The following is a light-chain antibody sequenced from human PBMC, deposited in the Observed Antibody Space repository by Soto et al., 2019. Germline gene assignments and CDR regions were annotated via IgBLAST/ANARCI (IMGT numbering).Light chain of an antibody. CDR2: DDR. J-gene: IGLJ2*01. Sequence: QSVLTQPPSVSGAPGQRVTISCTGTSDNIGAGYDVHWYQQLPGTAPKLLIYDDRNRPSGVPDRFSGSKSGTSASLAITGLQADDEADYYCHSYDSRLGLVFGGGTKLTVL. V-gene: IGLV1-40*01. CDR1: SDNIGAGYD. CDR3: HSYDSRLGLV.